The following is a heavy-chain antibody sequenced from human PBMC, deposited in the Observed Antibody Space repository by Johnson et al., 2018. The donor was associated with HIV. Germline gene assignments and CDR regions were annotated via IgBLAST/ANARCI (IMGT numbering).Heavy chain of an antibody. J-gene: IGHJ3*02. CDR2: IKQDGSEK. V-gene: IGHV3-7*01. D-gene: IGHD6-19*01. CDR1: GFTFSSYW. Sequence: VQLVESGGGVVRPGRSLRLSCAASGFTFSSYWMSWVRQAPGKGLEWVANIKQDGSEKYYVDSVKGRFTISRDNAKNSLYLQMNSLRAEDTAVYYCARDFGYSSGWYRDDAFDIWGQGTMVTVSS. CDR3: ARDFGYSSGWYRDDAFDI.